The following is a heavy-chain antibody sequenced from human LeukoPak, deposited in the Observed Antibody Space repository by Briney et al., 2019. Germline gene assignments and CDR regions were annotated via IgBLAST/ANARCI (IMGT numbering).Heavy chain of an antibody. Sequence: GGSLRLSCAASGFTFSRYSMNWVRQAPGKGVEWVSYISSSRSYIYYADSLKGWFNISRNNSKNTLYLQMNNLRAEDTAVYYCAKENTKKSFRPGEATLTKGYFDYWGQGTLVTVSS. D-gene: IGHD4-17*01. CDR1: GFTFSRYS. J-gene: IGHJ4*02. CDR3: AKENTKKSFRPGEATLTKGYFDY. V-gene: IGHV3-21*04. CDR2: ISSSRSYI.